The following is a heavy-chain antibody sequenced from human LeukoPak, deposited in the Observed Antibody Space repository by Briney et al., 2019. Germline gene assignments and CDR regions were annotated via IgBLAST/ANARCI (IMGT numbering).Heavy chain of an antibody. CDR1: GYRLRNHG. V-gene: IGHV1-18*01. CDR2: IGADSGDTHGDT. J-gene: IGHJ2*01. Sequence: EASVKVSCKASGYRLRNHGISWVRQAPGQGLEWMGWIGADSGDTHGDTHYAEKLQGRVTMTTDTSTDTAYMDLRSLTSVDTAVYYCARGSSPYNWYFDLWGRGTLVTVSS. D-gene: IGHD4-11*01. CDR3: ARGSSPYNWYFDL.